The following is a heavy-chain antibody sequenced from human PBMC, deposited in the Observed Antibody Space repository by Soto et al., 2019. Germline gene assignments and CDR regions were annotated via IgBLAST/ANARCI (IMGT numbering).Heavy chain of an antibody. CDR2: SIPIFGTA. CDR3: ARDRCSGGSCYPGWGF. Sequence: SVKVSCKASGGTFSSYAISWVRQAPGQGLEWMGGSIPIFGTANYAQKFQGRVTITADESTSTAYMELSSLRSEDTAVYYCARDRCSGGSCYPGWGFWGQGTLVTVSS. CDR1: GGTFSSYA. J-gene: IGHJ4*02. V-gene: IGHV1-69*13. D-gene: IGHD2-15*01.